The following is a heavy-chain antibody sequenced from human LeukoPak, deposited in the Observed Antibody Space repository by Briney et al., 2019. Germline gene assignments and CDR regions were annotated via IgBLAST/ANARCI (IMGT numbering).Heavy chain of an antibody. J-gene: IGHJ4*02. CDR3: AKGTYYYDSSGSDY. V-gene: IGHV3-21*04. D-gene: IGHD3-22*01. CDR2: ISSSSSYT. Sequence: GGSLRLSCAASGFTFSSYSMNWVRQAPGKGLEWVSSISSSSSYTYYADSVKGRFTISRDNSKNTLYLQMNSLRAEDTAVYYCAKGTYYYDSSGSDYWGQGTLVTVSS. CDR1: GFTFSSYS.